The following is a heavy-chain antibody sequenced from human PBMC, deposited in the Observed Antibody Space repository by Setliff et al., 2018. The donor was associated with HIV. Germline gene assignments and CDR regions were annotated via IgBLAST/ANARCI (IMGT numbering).Heavy chain of an antibody. V-gene: IGHV4-59*01. CDR1: SGSINGYH. Sequence: SETLSLTCGVSSGSINGYHWSWVRQAPGRGLEWIGYVSYSGSTSYNPSLNSRVTMSVDASRDQFSLKLSSVTAADTAVYYWARGTLYYDYVWGTPFPFDYWGQGTLVTVSS. J-gene: IGHJ4*02. D-gene: IGHD3-16*01. CDR3: ARGTLYYDYVWGTPFPFDY. CDR2: VSYSGST.